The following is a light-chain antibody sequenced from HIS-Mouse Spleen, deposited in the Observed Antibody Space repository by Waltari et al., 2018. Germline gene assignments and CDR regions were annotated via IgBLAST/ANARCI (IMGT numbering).Light chain of an antibody. J-gene: IGLJ2*01. CDR1: SRDVGRYNL. CDR3: CSYAGSSTYGV. Sequence: QSALTQPPSVSGSPGQSITLACTGTSRDVGRYNLISRYQQHPGKAPKLTIYEGSKRPSGVSNRFSGSKSGNTASLTISGLQAEDEADYYCCSYAGSSTYGVFGGGTKLTVL. V-gene: IGLV2-23*01. CDR2: EGS.